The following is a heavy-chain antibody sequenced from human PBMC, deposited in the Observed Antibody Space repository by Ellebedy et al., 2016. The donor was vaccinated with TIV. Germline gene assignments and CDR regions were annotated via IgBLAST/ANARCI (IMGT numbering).Heavy chain of an antibody. Sequence: ASVKDSCKASGYTFTANYVHWVRQAPGQSLEWMGWINPDSGGTNFAQNFQGRVSMTRDASINTVYMQLTRLQSDDTAVYYCARVRRGSSGMDVWGQGTTVTVSS. CDR1: GYTFTANY. CDR2: INPDSGGT. V-gene: IGHV1-2*02. D-gene: IGHD1-1*01. J-gene: IGHJ6*02. CDR3: ARVRRGSSGMDV.